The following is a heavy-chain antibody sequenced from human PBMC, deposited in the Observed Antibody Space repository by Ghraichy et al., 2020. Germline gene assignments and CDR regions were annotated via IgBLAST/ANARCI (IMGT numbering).Heavy chain of an antibody. D-gene: IGHD3-16*01. J-gene: IGHJ6*03. CDR3: ARDLYIRGEEYGNVYYYYYMDV. CDR2: TYYRSKWYN. CDR1: GDSVSSNSAA. Sequence: SQTLSLTCAISGDSVSSNSAAWNWIRQSPSRGLEWLGRTYYRSKWYNDYAVSVKSRITINPDTSKNQFSLQLNSVTPEDTAVYYCARDLYIRGEEYGNVYYYYYMDVWGKGTTVTVSS. V-gene: IGHV6-1*01.